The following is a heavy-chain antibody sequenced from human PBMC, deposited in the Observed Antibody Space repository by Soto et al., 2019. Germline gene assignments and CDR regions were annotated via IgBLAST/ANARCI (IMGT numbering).Heavy chain of an antibody. Sequence: GASVKVSCKASGVTFSSYAISWVRQAPGQGLEWMGGIIPIFGTANYAQKFQGRVTITADKSTSTAYMELSSLRSEDTAVYYCASGELSITSNYYYYGMDVWGQGTTVTVSS. CDR1: GVTFSSYA. J-gene: IGHJ6*02. V-gene: IGHV1-69*06. D-gene: IGHD3-10*01. CDR3: ASGELSITSNYYYYGMDV. CDR2: IIPIFGTA.